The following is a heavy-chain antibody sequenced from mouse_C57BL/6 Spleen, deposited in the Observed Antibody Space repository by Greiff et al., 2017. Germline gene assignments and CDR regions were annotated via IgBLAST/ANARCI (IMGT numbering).Heavy chain of an antibody. CDR3: ARYYYGSSYGDFDY. CDR1: GYTFTSYW. J-gene: IGHJ2*01. V-gene: IGHV1-55*01. CDR2: IYPGSGST. Sequence: VQLQQPGAELVKPGASVKMSCKASGYTFTSYWITWVKQRPGQGLEWIGDIYPGSGSTNYNEKFKSKATLTVDTSSSTAYMQLSSLTSEDSAVYYCARYYYGSSYGDFDYWGQGTTLTVSS. D-gene: IGHD1-1*01.